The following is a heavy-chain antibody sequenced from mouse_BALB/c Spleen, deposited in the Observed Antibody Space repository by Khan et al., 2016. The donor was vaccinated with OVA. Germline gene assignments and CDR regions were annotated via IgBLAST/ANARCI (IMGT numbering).Heavy chain of an antibody. CDR3: ARYYGSRFAY. Sequence: QVQLQQSGAELVRPGSSVKISCKASGYTFSSSWMNWVKQRPGQGLEWIGQIYPGNDDTDYNGKFKDKATLTADKSSRKAYMQLTSLTSEDSACYFCARYYGSRFAYWGQGTLVTVSS. CDR1: GYTFSSSW. V-gene: IGHV1-80*01. D-gene: IGHD1-1*01. CDR2: IYPGNDDT. J-gene: IGHJ3*01.